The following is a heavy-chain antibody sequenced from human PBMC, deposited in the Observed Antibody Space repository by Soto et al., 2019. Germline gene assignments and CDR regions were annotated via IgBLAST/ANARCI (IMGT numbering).Heavy chain of an antibody. Sequence: PGGSLRLSCGAPGVTFKDYGMHWVRQAPGKVLEWVTVISYDGKQTYYADSVKGRFTISKDKSKRTLFLQMNSLRVDDTAVYYCARDGWGSNWYFDLWGRGTLVTVSS. CDR2: ISYDGKQT. J-gene: IGHJ2*01. D-gene: IGHD3-16*01. CDR1: GVTFKDYG. V-gene: IGHV3-30*03. CDR3: ARDGWGSNWYFDL.